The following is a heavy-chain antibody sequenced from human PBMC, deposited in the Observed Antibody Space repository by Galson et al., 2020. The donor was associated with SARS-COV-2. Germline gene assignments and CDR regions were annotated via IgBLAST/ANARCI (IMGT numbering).Heavy chain of an antibody. Sequence: GESLKISCTGSGYSFTSYWIGWVRQMPGKGLEWMGIIYPGDSDPRYSPSFQGQVTISADKSISTAYLQWSSLKASDTAMYYCARHEFKYSSGWYCYYGMDVWGQGTTVTVSS. D-gene: IGHD6-19*01. CDR1: GYSFTSYW. CDR3: ARHEFKYSSGWYCYYGMDV. V-gene: IGHV5-51*01. J-gene: IGHJ6*02. CDR2: IYPGDSDP.